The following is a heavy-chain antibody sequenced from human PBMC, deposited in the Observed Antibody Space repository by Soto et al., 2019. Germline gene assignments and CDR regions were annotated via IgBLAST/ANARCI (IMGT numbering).Heavy chain of an antibody. D-gene: IGHD3-3*01. Sequence: GGSLRLSCAASGFTFSSYAMHWVRQAPGKGLEWVAVISYDGSNKYYADSVKGRFTISRDNSKNTLYLQMNSLRAEDTAVYYCARDPRTIFGVVISPLAYYYGMDVWGQGTTVTVSS. CDR2: ISYDGSNK. J-gene: IGHJ6*02. V-gene: IGHV3-30-3*01. CDR3: ARDPRTIFGVVISPLAYYYGMDV. CDR1: GFTFSSYA.